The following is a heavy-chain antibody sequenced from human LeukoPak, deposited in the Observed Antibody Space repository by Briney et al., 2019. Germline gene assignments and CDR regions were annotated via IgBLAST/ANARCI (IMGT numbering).Heavy chain of an antibody. D-gene: IGHD3-22*01. V-gene: IGHV4-59*12. Sequence: SETLSLTCTVSGHSIIDSYYWGWIRQPPGKGLEWIGYIYYSGSTNYNPSLNSRVTISVDTSKNQFSLKLSSVTAADTAVYYCARDRGSSGSFDAFDIWGQGTMVTVSS. CDR1: GHSIIDSYY. CDR2: IYYSGST. J-gene: IGHJ3*02. CDR3: ARDRGSSGSFDAFDI.